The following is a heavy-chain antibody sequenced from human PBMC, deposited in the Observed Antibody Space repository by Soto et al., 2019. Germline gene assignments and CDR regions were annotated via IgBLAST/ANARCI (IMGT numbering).Heavy chain of an antibody. V-gene: IGHV4-34*01. J-gene: IGHJ4*02. D-gene: IGHD1-26*01. CDR2: IEHSGST. CDR1: GASFSGYS. CDR3: ARVGANPSDY. Sequence: QVQLQQWGAGLLKPSETLSLTCAVHGASFSGYSWSWIRQPPGKGLEWIGDIEHSGSTNYNSSLRSRDTISLDTSKNHFSLKLNSVTAADTAVYYCARVGANPSDYWGQGTLVTVSS.